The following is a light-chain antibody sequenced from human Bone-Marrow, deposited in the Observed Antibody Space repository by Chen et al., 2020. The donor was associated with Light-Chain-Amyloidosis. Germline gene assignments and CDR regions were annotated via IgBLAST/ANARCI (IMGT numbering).Light chain of an antibody. V-gene: IGLV2-14*01. CDR3: SSFTSSSSYV. CDR2: AVS. J-gene: IGLJ1*01. CDR1: SGDVGTYNY. Sequence: QSPLTQPASVSGPPGQSIPIPRTGTSGDVGTYNYFSWYHKHPGKAPKVMIYAVSNRPSGVSNRFSGSKSGNTASLTISGLQAEDEADYYCSSFTSSSSYVFGPGTKVTV.